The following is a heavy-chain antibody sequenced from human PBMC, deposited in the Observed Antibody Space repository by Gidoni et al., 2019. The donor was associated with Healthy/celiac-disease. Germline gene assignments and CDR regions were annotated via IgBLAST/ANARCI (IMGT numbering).Heavy chain of an antibody. V-gene: IGHV1-69*08. Sequence: QVQLVQSGAEVKKPGSSVKVSCKASGGTFSSYTISWVRQAPGQGLEWMGRIIPILGIENYAQKFQGRVTITADKSTSKAYMELSSLRSEDTAVYYCARDKSRSGKSGYYYGMDVWGQGTTVTVSS. J-gene: IGHJ6*02. CDR1: GGTFSSYT. CDR3: ARDKSRSGKSGYYYGMDV. D-gene: IGHD3-10*01. CDR2: IIPILGIE.